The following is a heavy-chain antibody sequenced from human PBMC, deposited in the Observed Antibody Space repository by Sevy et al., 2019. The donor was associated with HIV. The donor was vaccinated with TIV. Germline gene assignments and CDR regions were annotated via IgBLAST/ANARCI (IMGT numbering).Heavy chain of an antibody. Sequence: GESLKISCAASGFTFSGSAMHWVRQASGKGLEWVGRIRSKANSYATAYAASVKGRFTISRDDSKNTAYLQMNSLKTEDTAVYYCTAHTGGYCSGGSCPLPTPNNKIDYWGQGTLVTVSS. J-gene: IGHJ4*02. D-gene: IGHD2-15*01. V-gene: IGHV3-73*01. CDR1: GFTFSGSA. CDR3: TAHTGGYCSGGSCPLPTPNNKIDY. CDR2: IRSKANSYAT.